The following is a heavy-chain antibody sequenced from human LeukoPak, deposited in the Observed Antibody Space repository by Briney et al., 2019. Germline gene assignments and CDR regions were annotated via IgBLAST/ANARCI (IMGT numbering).Heavy chain of an antibody. CDR2: ISGSGGST. V-gene: IGHV3-23*01. D-gene: IGHD3-22*01. Sequence: GGSLRLSCAASGFTFSNYAMSWVRQAPGKGLEWVSSISGSGGSTYYADSVKGRFTISRDNSKNTLYLQMNSLRAEDTAVYYCAKKRYDSSGYGHYFDYWGQGTLVTVSS. CDR1: GFTFSNYA. CDR3: AKKRYDSSGYGHYFDY. J-gene: IGHJ4*02.